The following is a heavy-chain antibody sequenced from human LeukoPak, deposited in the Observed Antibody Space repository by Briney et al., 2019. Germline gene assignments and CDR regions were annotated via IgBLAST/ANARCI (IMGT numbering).Heavy chain of an antibody. V-gene: IGHV5-51*01. CDR3: ARLLLLDYRPWMGWFDP. CDR1: GYSFTTYW. CDR2: IYPGDSDT. J-gene: IGHJ5*02. Sequence: KPGESLNISCKVSGYSFTTYWIGWVRQMPGKGLEWMGIIYPGDSDTRYSPSFQGQVTISADKSISTAYLQWSSLKASDTAMYYCARLLLLDYRPWMGWFDPWGQGTLVTVSS. D-gene: IGHD4-11*01.